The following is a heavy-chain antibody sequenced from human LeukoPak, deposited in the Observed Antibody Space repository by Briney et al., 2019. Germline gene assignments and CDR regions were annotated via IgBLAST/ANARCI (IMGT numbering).Heavy chain of an antibody. CDR1: GFTFSSYS. CDR2: ITSSTGYI. J-gene: IGHJ6*03. CDR3: ASGTAAATKDDYYYYYMDV. Sequence: GGSLRLSCAASGFTFSSYSMHWVRQAPGKGLEWVSSITSSTGYIYSADSVKGRFTISRDDAKNSLYLQMNSLRAEDTAVYYCASGTAAATKDDYYYYYMDVWGKGTTVTVSS. D-gene: IGHD6-13*01. V-gene: IGHV3-21*01.